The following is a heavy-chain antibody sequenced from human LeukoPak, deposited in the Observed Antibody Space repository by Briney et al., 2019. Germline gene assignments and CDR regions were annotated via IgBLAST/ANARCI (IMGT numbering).Heavy chain of an antibody. CDR1: GYTFTSYA. CDR3: ASSEGIAVAGIGLTFDY. CDR2: IIPIFGTA. Sequence: GASVKVSCKASGYTFTSYAISWVRQAPGQGLEWMGGIIPIFGTANYAQKFQGRVTITADKSTSTAYMELSSLRSEDTAVYYCASSEGIAVAGIGLTFDYWGQGTLVTVSS. D-gene: IGHD6-19*01. V-gene: IGHV1-69*06. J-gene: IGHJ4*02.